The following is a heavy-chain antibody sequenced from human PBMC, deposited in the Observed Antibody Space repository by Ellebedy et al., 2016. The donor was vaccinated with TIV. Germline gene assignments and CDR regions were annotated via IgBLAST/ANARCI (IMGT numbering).Heavy chain of an antibody. CDR3: ARGGAYVNYENYYMDA. J-gene: IGHJ6*03. V-gene: IGHV4-59*01. CDR1: GGSISSYY. CDR2: IYYTGST. Sequence: SETLSLXXTVSGGSISSYYWSWIRQPPGKGLEWIGYIYYTGSTNYNPSLKSRAIISVDMLNNQFSLKLSSVTAADTAVYYCARGGAYVNYENYYMDAWGRGTTVTVSS. D-gene: IGHD5-12*01.